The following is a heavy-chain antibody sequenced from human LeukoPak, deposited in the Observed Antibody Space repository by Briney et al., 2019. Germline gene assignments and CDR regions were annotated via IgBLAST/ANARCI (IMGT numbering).Heavy chain of an antibody. D-gene: IGHD6-13*01. J-gene: IGHJ4*02. V-gene: IGHV4-30-4*01. CDR2: IYYGGST. Sequence: PSQTLSLTCTVSGGSISSGDYYWSWIRQPPGKGLEWIGYIYYGGSTYYNPSLKSRVTISVDTSKNQFSLKLSSVTAADTAVYYCARGLGSSWYYFDYWGQGTLVTVSS. CDR1: GGSISSGDYY. CDR3: ARGLGSSWYYFDY.